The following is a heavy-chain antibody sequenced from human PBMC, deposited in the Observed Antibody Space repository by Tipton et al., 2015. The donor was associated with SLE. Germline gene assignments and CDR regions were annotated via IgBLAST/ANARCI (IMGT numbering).Heavy chain of an antibody. J-gene: IGHJ6*03. CDR1: GDSISSGDYS. CDR2: ISYSGST. D-gene: IGHD3-10*01. CDR3: ARDRYYGSGSLGSNYYYMDV. Sequence: LRLSCTVSGDSISSGDYSWSWIRQSPGRGLEWIGYISYSGSTLYNPSLKSRVTISVDTSKNQFSLRLTSVTAADTALYYCARDRYYGSGSLGSNYYYMDVWGKGTTVTVSS. V-gene: IGHV4-30-4*01.